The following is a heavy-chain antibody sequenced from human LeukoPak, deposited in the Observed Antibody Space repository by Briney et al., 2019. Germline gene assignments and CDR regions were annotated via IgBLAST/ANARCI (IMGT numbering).Heavy chain of an antibody. D-gene: IGHD1-26*01. V-gene: IGHV3-20*04. Sequence: GGSLRLSCAASGFTFDDYGMSWVRQAPGKGLEWVSGINWNGGSTGYADSVKGRFTISRDNAKSSLYLQMNSLRAEDTALYYCARGGTPFQYSGSYYDYWGQGTLVTVSS. J-gene: IGHJ4*02. CDR1: GFTFDDYG. CDR2: INWNGGST. CDR3: ARGGTPFQYSGSYYDY.